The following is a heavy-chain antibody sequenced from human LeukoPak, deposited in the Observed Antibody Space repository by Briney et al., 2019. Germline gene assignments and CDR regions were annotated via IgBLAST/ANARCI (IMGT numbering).Heavy chain of an antibody. D-gene: IGHD3-10*01. J-gene: IGHJ5*02. CDR2: IFHTGST. CDR3: ARHPQEFRSDWFDA. CDR1: GASISEFY. V-gene: IGHV4-59*08. Sequence: PSETLSLTCTVSGASISEFYWSWIRQSPEKGLEWLGYIFHTGSTNYNPSVKSRVTISMDTSKNQFSLRLNSVTAADTAVYYCARHPQEFRSDWFDAWGQGTLVTVSS.